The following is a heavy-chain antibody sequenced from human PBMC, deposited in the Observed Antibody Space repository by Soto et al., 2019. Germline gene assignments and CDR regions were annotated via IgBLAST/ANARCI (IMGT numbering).Heavy chain of an antibody. CDR3: ARGVDSSPPYYFDY. J-gene: IGHJ4*02. Sequence: SQTLSLTCAISGDSVSSNSAAWNWIRQSPSRGLEWLGRTYYRSKSYNDYAVSVKSRITINPDTSKNQFSLQLNSVTPEDMAVYYCARGVDSSPPYYFDYWGQGTLVTVSS. CDR2: TYYRSKSYN. CDR1: GDSVSSNSAA. D-gene: IGHD6-13*01. V-gene: IGHV6-1*01.